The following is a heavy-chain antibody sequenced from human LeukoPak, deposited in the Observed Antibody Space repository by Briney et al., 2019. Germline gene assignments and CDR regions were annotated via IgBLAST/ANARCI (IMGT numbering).Heavy chain of an antibody. CDR3: ARDLDNYSGSGSYYNGDPLFQH. J-gene: IGHJ1*01. CDR2: INPNSGGT. Sequence: ASVKVSCKASGYTFTGYCIHWVRQAPGQGLEWMGWINPNSGGTNYAQKFQGRVTMTRDTSISTGYLELSRLRSDDTAVYYCARDLDNYSGSGSYYNGDPLFQHWGLGTLVTVSS. CDR1: GYTFTGYC. V-gene: IGHV1-2*02. D-gene: IGHD3-10*01.